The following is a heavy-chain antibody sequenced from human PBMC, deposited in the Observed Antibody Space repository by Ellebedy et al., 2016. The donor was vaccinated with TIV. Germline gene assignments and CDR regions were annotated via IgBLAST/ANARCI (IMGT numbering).Heavy chain of an antibody. CDR1: GFTFSNFW. CDR3: SSWKY. D-gene: IGHD1-1*01. Sequence: GESLKISCAASGFTFSNFWMNWVRQAPGKGLEWVANINQDASRKYYLDSVKGRFTVSRDNAKNSLYLQMNSLRAEDTAVYYCSSWKYWGQGALVTVSS. V-gene: IGHV3-7*01. J-gene: IGHJ4*02. CDR2: INQDASRK.